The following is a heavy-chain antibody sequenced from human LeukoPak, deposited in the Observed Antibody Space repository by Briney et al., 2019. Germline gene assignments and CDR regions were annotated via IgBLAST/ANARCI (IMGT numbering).Heavy chain of an antibody. V-gene: IGHV4-59*01. J-gene: IGHJ4*02. CDR3: AREEYNHFDY. D-gene: IGHD1-14*01. CDR2: IFYSGST. CDR1: GGSISSYY. Sequence: PSETLSLTCTVSGGSISSYYWSWIRQPPGKGLEWIGYIFYSGSTNYNPSLKSRVTISVDTSKNQFSLKLSSVTAADTAVYYCAREEYNHFDYWGQGTLVTVSS.